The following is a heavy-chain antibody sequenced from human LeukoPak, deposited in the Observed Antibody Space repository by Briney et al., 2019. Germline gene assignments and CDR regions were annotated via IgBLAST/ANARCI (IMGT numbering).Heavy chain of an antibody. Sequence: SVKVSCKASGGTFSSYAISWVRQAPGQGLEWMGGIIPIFGTANYAQKFQGRVTITADESTSTAYMELSSLRSEDTAVYYCARDAARTTTPGGPDYWGQGTLVTVSS. CDR2: IIPIFGTA. CDR3: ARDAARTTTPGGPDY. V-gene: IGHV1-69*01. J-gene: IGHJ4*02. D-gene: IGHD1-1*01. CDR1: GGTFSSYA.